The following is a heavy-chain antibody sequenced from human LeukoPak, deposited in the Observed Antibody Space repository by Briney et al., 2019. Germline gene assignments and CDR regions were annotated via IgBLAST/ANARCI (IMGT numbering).Heavy chain of an antibody. Sequence: SETLCLTCAVYGGSFSGYYWSWIRQPPGKGLEWIGEINHSGSTNYNPSLKSRVTISVDTSKNQFSLKLSSMTAADTAVYYCARGGPPVTGGMDVWGQGTTVTVSS. CDR1: GGSFSGYY. V-gene: IGHV4-34*01. CDR2: INHSGST. CDR3: ARGGPPVTGGMDV. J-gene: IGHJ6*02.